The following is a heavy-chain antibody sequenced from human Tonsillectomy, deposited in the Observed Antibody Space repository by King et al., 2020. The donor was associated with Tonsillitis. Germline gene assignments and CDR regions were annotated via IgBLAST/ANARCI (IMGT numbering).Heavy chain of an antibody. Sequence: EVQLVKSGGGLVKPGGSLRLSCAASGFTFSSYSMNWVRQSPGKGLEWGSSISSSSSYIYYADSVKGRFAISRDNAKNALYRQMNSLRAEDSAGYYCERDCSGGSCYPYYYGMAVWGHGTTVTVSS. J-gene: IGHJ6*02. V-gene: IGHV3-21*01. CDR3: ERDCSGGSCYPYYYGMAV. D-gene: IGHD2-15*01. CDR2: ISSSSSYI. CDR1: GFTFSSYS.